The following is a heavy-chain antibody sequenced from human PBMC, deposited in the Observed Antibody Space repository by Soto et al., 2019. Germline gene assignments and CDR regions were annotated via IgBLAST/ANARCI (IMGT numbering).Heavy chain of an antibody. D-gene: IGHD2-15*01. CDR3: ARRADSYCSGGSCPHIRAYGRAFDI. J-gene: IGHJ3*02. CDR2: IYPGDSDT. V-gene: IGHV5-51*03. CDR1: GYSFTSYW. Sequence: EVQLVQSGAEVKKPGESLKISCKGSGYSFTSYWIGWVRQMPGKGLEWMGIIYPGDSDTRYSPSFQGQVTISADKSISTAYLQWSSLKASDTAMYYCARRADSYCSGGSCPHIRAYGRAFDIWGQGTMVTVSS.